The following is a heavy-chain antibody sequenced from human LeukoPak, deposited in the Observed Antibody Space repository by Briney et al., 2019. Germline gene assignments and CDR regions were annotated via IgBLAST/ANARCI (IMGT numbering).Heavy chain of an antibody. J-gene: IGHJ4*02. CDR3: ARPRGSSGPFDY. V-gene: IGHV4-39*01. Sequence: SETLSLTCTVSGGSISSSSYYWGWIRQPPGKGLEWIGSIYYSGSTYYNPSLKSRVTISVDTSKNQFSLKLSSVTAADTAVYYCARPRGSSGPFDYWGQRTLVTVSS. CDR1: GGSISSSSYY. D-gene: IGHD6-6*01. CDR2: IYYSGST.